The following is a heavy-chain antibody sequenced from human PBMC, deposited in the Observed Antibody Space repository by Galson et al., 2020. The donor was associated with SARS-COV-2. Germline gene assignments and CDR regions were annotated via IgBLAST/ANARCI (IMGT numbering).Heavy chain of an antibody. Sequence: GGSLRLSCAASGFTFSSYAMHWVRQAPGKGLEWVAVISYDGSNKYYADSVKGRFTISRDNSKNTLYLQMNSLRAEDTAVYYCARDRVYYDFWSGYAPRSYYYYYMDVWGKGTTVTVSS. CDR3: ARDRVYYDFWSGYAPRSYYYYYMDV. J-gene: IGHJ6*03. CDR1: GFTFSSYA. V-gene: IGHV3-30*04. D-gene: IGHD3-3*01. CDR2: ISYDGSNK.